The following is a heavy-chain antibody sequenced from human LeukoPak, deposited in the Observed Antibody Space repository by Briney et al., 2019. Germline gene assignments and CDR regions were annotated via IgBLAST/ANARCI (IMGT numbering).Heavy chain of an antibody. CDR2: ICYSGST. D-gene: IGHD5-18*01. Sequence: PSQTLSLTCTVSGGSISSGDYYWSWIRQPPGKGLEWIGYICYSGSTYYNPSLKSRVTISVDTSKNQFSLKLSSVTAADTAVYYCARDQGNIAMVKQYNWFDPWGQGTLVTVSS. CDR3: ARDQGNIAMVKQYNWFDP. J-gene: IGHJ5*02. V-gene: IGHV4-30-4*08. CDR1: GGSISSGDYY.